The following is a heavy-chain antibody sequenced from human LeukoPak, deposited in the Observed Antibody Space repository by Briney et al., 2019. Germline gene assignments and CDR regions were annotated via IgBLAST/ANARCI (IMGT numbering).Heavy chain of an antibody. D-gene: IGHD6-13*01. J-gene: IGHJ4*02. CDR3: ARDFGDSSSWYGQRRYYFDY. CDR2: IIPIFGTA. CDR1: GGTFSSYA. Sequence: SVKVSCKASGGTFSSYAISWVRQAPGQGLEWMGGIIPIFGTANYAQKFQGRVTITADESTSTAYMELSSLRSEDTAVYYCARDFGDSSSWYGQRRYYFDYWGQGTLVTVSS. V-gene: IGHV1-69*13.